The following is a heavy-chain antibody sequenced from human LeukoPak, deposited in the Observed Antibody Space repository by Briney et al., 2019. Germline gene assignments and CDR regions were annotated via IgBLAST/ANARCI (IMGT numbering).Heavy chain of an antibody. D-gene: IGHD1-26*01. CDR3: ARPKYSGNYYDAFDL. CDR2: FLYTGRL. V-gene: IGHV4-39*01. CDR1: GGSISNSDYY. J-gene: IGHJ3*01. Sequence: SETLTPTCTVSGGSISNSDYYWAWLRQPPGKGLEWIGSFLYTGRLFYNPSLKSRVTISRDTSKNQFSLTLSSLTAADAAVYYCARPKYSGNYYDAFDLWGQGTLVTVSS.